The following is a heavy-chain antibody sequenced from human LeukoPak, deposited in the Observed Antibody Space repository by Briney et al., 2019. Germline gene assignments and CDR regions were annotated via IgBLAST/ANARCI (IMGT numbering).Heavy chain of an antibody. V-gene: IGHV3-7*01. CDR2: IKKDGSEK. CDR1: GFIFSNYW. CDR3: ARDVSGGY. Sequence: GGSLRLSCGASGFIFSNYWMSWVRQAPGKGLEWVANIKKDGSEKYYVDSAKGRFTISRDNAKNSLYLQMNSLRAEDTAVYYCARDVSGGYWGQGTLVTVSS. J-gene: IGHJ4*02. D-gene: IGHD3-10*01.